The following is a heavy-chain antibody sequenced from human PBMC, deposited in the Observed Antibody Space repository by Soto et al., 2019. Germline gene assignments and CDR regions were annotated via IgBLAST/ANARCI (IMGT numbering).Heavy chain of an antibody. J-gene: IGHJ4*02. D-gene: IGHD3-16*02. CDR3: ARGGYDYVWGSYRL. CDR1: GGTFSSYA. Sequence: QVQLVQSGAEVKKPGSSVKVSCKASGGTFSSYAISWVRQAPGQGLEWMGGIIPIFGTANYAQKFQGRVTITSEESTNRAYMELSSLRSEDTAVHYCARGGYDYVWGSYRLWGQGTLVTVSS. CDR2: IIPIFGTA. V-gene: IGHV1-69*05.